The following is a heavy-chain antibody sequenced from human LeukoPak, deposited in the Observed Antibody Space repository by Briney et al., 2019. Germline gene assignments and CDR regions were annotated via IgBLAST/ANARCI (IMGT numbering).Heavy chain of an antibody. CDR3: ARQGKTQQQLVTR. CDR2: IYYSGST. D-gene: IGHD6-13*01. CDR1: GGSISSSSYY. Sequence: SETLSLTCTVSGGSISSSSYYWGWIRQPPGKGLEWIGSIYYSGSTYYNPSLKSRVTISVDTSKNQFSLKLSSVTAADTAVYCCARQGKTQQQLVTRWGQGTLVTVSS. J-gene: IGHJ4*02. V-gene: IGHV4-39*01.